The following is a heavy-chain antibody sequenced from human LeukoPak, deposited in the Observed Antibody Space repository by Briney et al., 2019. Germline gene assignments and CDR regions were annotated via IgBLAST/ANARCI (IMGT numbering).Heavy chain of an antibody. CDR3: ARAPLLYFDWCYFDY. Sequence: GGTLRLSCAASGFTFSHYGMSWVRQAPGKGLEWVSAISGSGYSTYYADSVKGRFTISRDNSKNTLYLQMNSLRVEDTAVYYCARAPLLYFDWCYFDYWGQGTLVTVSS. CDR2: ISGSGYST. D-gene: IGHD3-9*01. V-gene: IGHV3-23*01. CDR1: GFTFSHYG. J-gene: IGHJ4*02.